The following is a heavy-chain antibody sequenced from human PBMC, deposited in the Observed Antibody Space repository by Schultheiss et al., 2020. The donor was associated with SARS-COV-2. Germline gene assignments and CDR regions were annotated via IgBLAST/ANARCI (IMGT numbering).Heavy chain of an antibody. V-gene: IGHV3-23*01. CDR3: AKGITIFGVVIIGAFDI. CDR1: GFTFSSYA. CDR2: ISGSGGST. D-gene: IGHD3-3*01. Sequence: GGSLRLSCAASGFTFSSYAMSWVRQAPGKGLEWVSAISGSGGSTYYADSVKGRFTISRDNSKNTLYLQMNSLRAEDTALYYCAKGITIFGVVIIGAFDIWGQGTMVTVSS. J-gene: IGHJ3*02.